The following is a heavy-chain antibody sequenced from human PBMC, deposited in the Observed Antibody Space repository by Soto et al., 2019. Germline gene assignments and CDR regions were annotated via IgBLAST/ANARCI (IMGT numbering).Heavy chain of an antibody. D-gene: IGHD6-19*01. CDR1: GGSISSYY. J-gene: IGHJ4*02. V-gene: IGHV4-59*01. Sequence: SETLSLTCTVSGGSISSYYWSLIRQPPGKGLEWIGYIYYSGSTNYNPSLKSRVTISVDTSKNQFSLKLSSVTAADTAVYYCARGGWKLFDYWGQGTLVTVSS. CDR3: ARGGWKLFDY. CDR2: IYYSGST.